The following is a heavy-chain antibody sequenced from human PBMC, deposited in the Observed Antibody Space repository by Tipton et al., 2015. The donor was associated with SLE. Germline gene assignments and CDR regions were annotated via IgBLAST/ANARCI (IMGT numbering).Heavy chain of an antibody. J-gene: IGHJ5*02. Sequence: TLSLTCTVSGGSISSGSYYWSWIRQPAGKGLEWIGRIYTSGSTNYNPSLKSRVTISVDTSKNQFSLKLSSVTAADTAVYYCARARRIAEFDPWGQGTLVTVSS. CDR2: IYTSGST. CDR3: ARARRIAEFDP. V-gene: IGHV4-61*02. D-gene: IGHD6-13*01. CDR1: GGSISSGSYY.